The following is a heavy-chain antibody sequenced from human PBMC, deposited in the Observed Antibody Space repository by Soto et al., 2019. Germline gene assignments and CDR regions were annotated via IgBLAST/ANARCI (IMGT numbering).Heavy chain of an antibody. J-gene: IGHJ3*02. Sequence: QVQLQESGPGLVKPSQTLSLTCTVSGGSISSGGYYWSWIRQHPGKGLAWIGYIYYTGSTYYNPSLKSRVTISVDTSKNQFSLKQSSVTAADTAVYYCATVEDCGGDCPIEAFEIWGQGTMVTVSS. D-gene: IGHD2-21*02. CDR1: GGSISSGGYY. CDR3: ATVEDCGGDCPIEAFEI. V-gene: IGHV4-31*03. CDR2: IYYTGST.